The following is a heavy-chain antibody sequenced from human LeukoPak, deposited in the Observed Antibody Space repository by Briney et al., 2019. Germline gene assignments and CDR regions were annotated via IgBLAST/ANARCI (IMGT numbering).Heavy chain of an antibody. Sequence: GGSLRLSCAASGFTFSSYEMNWVRQAPGKGLEWVSYISSSGSTIYYADSVKGRFTTSRDNAKNSLYLQMNSLRAEDTAVYYCASYSMVRGVIPFDYWGQGTLVTVSS. CDR2: ISSSGSTI. CDR3: ASYSMVRGVIPFDY. CDR1: GFTFSSYE. V-gene: IGHV3-48*03. J-gene: IGHJ4*02. D-gene: IGHD3-10*01.